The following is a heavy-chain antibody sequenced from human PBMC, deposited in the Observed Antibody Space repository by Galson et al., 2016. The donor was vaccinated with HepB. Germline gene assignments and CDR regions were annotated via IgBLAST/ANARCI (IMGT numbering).Heavy chain of an antibody. V-gene: IGHV3-30*04. CDR2: ISYVGSNK. CDR3: ARDLS. CDR1: GFAFNTFA. Sequence: SLRLSCAASGFAFNTFALHWVRQAPGKGLEWVALISYVGSNKYYADSVKGRFTISRDNSKNTLSLQMNSLRTDDTAVYYCARDLSWGQGTLVIVSS. D-gene: IGHD2/OR15-2a*01. J-gene: IGHJ4*02.